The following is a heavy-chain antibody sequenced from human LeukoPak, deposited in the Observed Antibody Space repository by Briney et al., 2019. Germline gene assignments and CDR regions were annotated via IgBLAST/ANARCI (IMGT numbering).Heavy chain of an antibody. CDR2: ISSDGSRT. V-gene: IGHV3-74*01. CDR1: GFTFSNYW. J-gene: IGHJ4*02. CDR3: ARDRASHFDY. D-gene: IGHD3-10*01. Sequence: PGGSLRLSCAASGFTFSNYWMHWVRQTTGKGLVWVSGISSDGSRTTYADSVRGRFTISRDNAKNTLYLQMNGLRAEDTAVYYCARDRASHFDYWGQGTLVTVSS.